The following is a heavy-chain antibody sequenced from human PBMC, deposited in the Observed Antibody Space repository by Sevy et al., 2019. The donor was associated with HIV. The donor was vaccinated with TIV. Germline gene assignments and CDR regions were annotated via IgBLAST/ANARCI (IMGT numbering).Heavy chain of an antibody. V-gene: IGHV3-7*03. J-gene: IGHJ5*02. CDR3: ASPGTKGFDP. CDR2: IKPDGSDK. CDR1: GFTSSSYW. D-gene: IGHD2-8*01. Sequence: GGSLRLSCAASGFTSSSYWMSWVRQAPGKGLEWGANIKPDGSDKYYVDSVKGRFTISRDNAKNSLYLQMNSLRVEDTAVYYCASPGTKGFDPWGQGTLVTVSS.